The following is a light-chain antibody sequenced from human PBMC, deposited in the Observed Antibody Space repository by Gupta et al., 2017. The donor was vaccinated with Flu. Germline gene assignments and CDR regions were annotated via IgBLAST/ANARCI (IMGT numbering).Light chain of an antibody. CDR3: QVWDGNSDHVV. J-gene: IGLJ2*01. CDR1: NIGSKG. Sequence: GGNNIGSKGVHWYQQKPGQAPVLVVYDDTARPSGIPERFFGSNSGNTATLTISRVEAGDEADYYCQVWDGNSDHVVFGGGTKLTVL. V-gene: IGLV3-21*02. CDR2: DDT.